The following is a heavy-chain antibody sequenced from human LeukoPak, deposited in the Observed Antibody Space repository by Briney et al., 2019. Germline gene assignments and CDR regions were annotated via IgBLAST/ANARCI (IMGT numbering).Heavy chain of an antibody. CDR1: GGSISSYY. CDR2: IYYSGST. CDR3: ARRSIVGRYYGSGSRREYYFDY. J-gene: IGHJ4*02. V-gene: IGHV4-59*08. Sequence: SETLSLTCTVSGGSISSYYWSWIRQPPGKGLEWVGCIYYSGSTNYNPSLKSRVTISVDTSKNQFSLKLSSVTAADTAVYYCARRSIVGRYYGSGSRREYYFDYWGQGTLVTVSS. D-gene: IGHD3-10*01.